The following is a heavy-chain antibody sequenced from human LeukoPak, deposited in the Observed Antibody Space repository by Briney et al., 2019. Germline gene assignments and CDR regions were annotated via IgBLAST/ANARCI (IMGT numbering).Heavy chain of an antibody. J-gene: IGHJ6*02. CDR1: GFTFSTYN. Sequence: GGSLRLSCAASGFTFSTYNMNWVRQAPGKGLEWVSSISSRSSYIYYADSVKGRFTISRDNAKNSLFLQMNSLRAEDTAVYYCARESVVGGMDVWGQGTTVTVS. V-gene: IGHV3-21*01. CDR2: ISSRSSYI. CDR3: ARESVVGGMDV. D-gene: IGHD2-15*01.